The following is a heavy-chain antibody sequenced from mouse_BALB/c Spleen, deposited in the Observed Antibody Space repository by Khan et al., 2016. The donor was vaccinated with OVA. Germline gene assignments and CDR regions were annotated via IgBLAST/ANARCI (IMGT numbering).Heavy chain of an antibody. V-gene: IGHV14-3*02. CDR3: AREGTYFGYFDV. CDR2: IDPANGNT. CDR1: GFNIKDTY. Sequence: VQLKESGAELVKPGASVKLSCTASGFNIKDTYMHWVKQRPEQGLEWIGRIDPANGNTKYDPKFQGKATITADTSSNTAYLQLSSLTSEDTAVYYCAREGTYFGYFDVWGAGTTVTVSS. D-gene: IGHD2-10*01. J-gene: IGHJ1*01.